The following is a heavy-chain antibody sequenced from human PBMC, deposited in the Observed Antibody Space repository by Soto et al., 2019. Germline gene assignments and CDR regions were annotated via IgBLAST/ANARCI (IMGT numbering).Heavy chain of an antibody. CDR3: AKDLGVVVVALDV. J-gene: IGHJ6*02. CDR1: GFTFSSYG. V-gene: IGHV3-30*18. D-gene: IGHD2-15*01. Sequence: QVQLVESGGGVVQPGRSLRLSCAASGFTFSSYGMHWVRQAPGKGLEWVAVISYDGSNKYYADSVKGRFTISRDNSKNTLYLQMNSLRADDTAVYYCAKDLGVVVVALDVWGQGTTVTVSS. CDR2: ISYDGSNK.